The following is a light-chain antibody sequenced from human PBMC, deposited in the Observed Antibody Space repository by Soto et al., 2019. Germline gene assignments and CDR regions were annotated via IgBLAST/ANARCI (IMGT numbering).Light chain of an antibody. J-gene: IGKJ5*01. CDR1: QDISTS. CDR3: QQYDTYPIT. CDR2: GAT. Sequence: DIQKTQSPSSLSASVGDRVTIECRASQDISTSLAWFQQEPGKAPRTLIYGATYRQTGVPSKFSGSGSGTHFTLTINSLQPEDFATYYCQQYDTYPITFGQGTRLEIK. V-gene: IGKV1-16*02.